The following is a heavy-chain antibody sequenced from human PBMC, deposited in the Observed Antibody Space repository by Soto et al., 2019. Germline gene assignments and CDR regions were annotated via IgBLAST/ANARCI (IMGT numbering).Heavy chain of an antibody. CDR1: GFTVSNNF. CDR3: AKFEGHPLEYWYLDF. CDR2: IYSGGSI. D-gene: IGHD1-1*01. J-gene: IGHJ2*01. V-gene: IGHV3-53*02. Sequence: VQLVESGGGLIQAGGSLRLSCAVSGFTVSNNFMMWVRQAPGKGLEWVSLIYSGGSISYADSVKGRFTISRDGSMNMLYLQMNSLRAEDTAVYYCAKFEGHPLEYWYLDFWGRGTLVTVSS.